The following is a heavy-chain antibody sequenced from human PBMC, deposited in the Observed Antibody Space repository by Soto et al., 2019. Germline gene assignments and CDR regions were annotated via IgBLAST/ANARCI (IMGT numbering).Heavy chain of an antibody. CDR1: GGTFSSYA. V-gene: IGHV1-69*12. J-gene: IGHJ5*02. CDR2: IIPIFGTA. Sequence: QVQLVQSGAEVKKPGSSVKVSCKASGGTFSSYAISWVRQAPGQGLEWMGGIIPIFGTANYAQKFQGRVTITADESTGTAYMEMSSLRSEDTAVYYCARTVFGLLVPAPGWLDPWGQGTLVTVSS. D-gene: IGHD2-2*01. CDR3: ARTVFGLLVPAPGWLDP.